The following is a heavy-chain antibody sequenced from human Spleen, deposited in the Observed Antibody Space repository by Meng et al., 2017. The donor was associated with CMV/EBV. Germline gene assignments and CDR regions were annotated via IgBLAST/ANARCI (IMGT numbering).Heavy chain of an antibody. CDR3: ARELRGLRDY. CDR2: INPDGSST. V-gene: IGHV3-74*01. Sequence: GESLKISCAASGFTFSRDWMHWVRQAPGKGLVWVSRINPDGSSTDYADSVKGRFTISRDNAKSTLYLQMNSLRAEDTALYYCARELRGLRDYWARGTLVTVSS. J-gene: IGHJ4*02. D-gene: IGHD3-10*01. CDR1: GFTFSRDW.